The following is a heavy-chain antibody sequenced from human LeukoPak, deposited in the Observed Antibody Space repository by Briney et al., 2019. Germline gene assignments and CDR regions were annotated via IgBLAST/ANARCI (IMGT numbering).Heavy chain of an antibody. CDR2: ISSSSSYI. J-gene: IGHJ5*02. Sequence: GGSLRLSCAASGFTFSSYSMNWVRQAPGEGLEWVSSISSSSSYIYYADSVKGRFTISRDNAKNPLYLQMDSLRAEDTAVYYCATLAHIVVVPAATYNWFDPWGQGTLVTVSS. CDR3: ATLAHIVVVPAATYNWFDP. D-gene: IGHD2-2*01. CDR1: GFTFSSYS. V-gene: IGHV3-21*01.